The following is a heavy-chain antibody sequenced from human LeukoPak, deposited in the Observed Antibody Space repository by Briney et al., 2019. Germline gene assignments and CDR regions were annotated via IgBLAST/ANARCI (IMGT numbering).Heavy chain of an antibody. V-gene: IGHV4-34*01. D-gene: IGHD3-10*01. CDR2: INHSGST. CDR3: GRAAFGKAEDY. Sequence: SETLSLTCAVYGGSFSGYYWSWIRQPPGKGLEWIGEINHSGSTNYNPSLKSRVTISVDTSKNQFSLKLSSVTAADTAVYYCGRAAFGKAEDYWGQGTLVTVSS. CDR1: GGSFSGYY. J-gene: IGHJ4*02.